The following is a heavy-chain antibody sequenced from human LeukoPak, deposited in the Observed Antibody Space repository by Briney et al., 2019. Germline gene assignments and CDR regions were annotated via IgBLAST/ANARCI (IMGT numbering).Heavy chain of an antibody. D-gene: IGHD3/OR15-3a*01. J-gene: IGHJ3*02. V-gene: IGHV3-23*01. CDR1: GFTFSSYT. Sequence: GGSLRLSCAASGFTFSSYTLSWARRAQGKGREWVSSISGSGVSTYYADYVKGRFTLSRDNSKNTLYLQINSLRAEDTAVYYCAKQWRGTGDAFDIWGQGTMVTVSS. CDR3: AKQWRGTGDAFDI. CDR2: ISGSGVST.